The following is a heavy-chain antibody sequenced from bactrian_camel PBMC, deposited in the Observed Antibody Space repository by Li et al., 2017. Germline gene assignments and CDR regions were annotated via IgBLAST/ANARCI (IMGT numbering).Heavy chain of an antibody. CDR3: ATTGFDF. CDR2: INSDGTNT. Sequence: VQLVESGGGLVQPGGSLRLSCAASGFTFSSYYMSWVRQTPGKGLEWVCSINSDGTNTYCADSVKGRFIVSRDNAKNTVYLQMKSLKAEDTALYYCATTGFDFWSQGTQVTVS. D-gene: IGHD5*01. CDR1: GFTFSSYY. J-gene: IGHJ6*01. V-gene: IGHV3-2*01.